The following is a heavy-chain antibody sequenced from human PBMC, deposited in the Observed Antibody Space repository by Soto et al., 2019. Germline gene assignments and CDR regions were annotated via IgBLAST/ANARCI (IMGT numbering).Heavy chain of an antibody. CDR2: IYHSGST. Sequence: SETLSLTCAVSGGSISSSNWWSWVRQPPGKGLEWIGEIYHSGSTNYNPSLKSRVIISVDRSKNQFSLKLSSVTAADTAVYYCATNYYDSSGYPYYFDYWGQGTLVTVSS. CDR1: GGSISSSNW. V-gene: IGHV4-4*02. D-gene: IGHD3-22*01. J-gene: IGHJ4*02. CDR3: ATNYYDSSGYPYYFDY.